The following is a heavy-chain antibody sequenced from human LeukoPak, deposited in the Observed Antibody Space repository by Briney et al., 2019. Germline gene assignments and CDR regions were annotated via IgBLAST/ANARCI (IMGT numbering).Heavy chain of an antibody. J-gene: IGHJ4*02. CDR3: AKDYKSGDGNWDFDS. D-gene: IGHD5-24*01. CDR1: GFTFSSYA. CDR2: ISPSGGDT. Sequence: GGSLRLSCAASGFTFSSYAMTWVRQAPGEGLEWVSAISPSGGDTYYADSVQGRFTISRDTSQNILYLQMNSLRVEDTAVYYCAKDYKSGDGNWDFDSWGQGTLVTVSS. V-gene: IGHV3-23*01.